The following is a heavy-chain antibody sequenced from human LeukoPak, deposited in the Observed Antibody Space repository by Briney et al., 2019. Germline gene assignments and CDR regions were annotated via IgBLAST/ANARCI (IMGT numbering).Heavy chain of an antibody. CDR1: GFTFISYA. CDR3: AKDFGSYDYWSGTNYFGH. CDR2: VSGSGTRT. J-gene: IGHJ4*02. V-gene: IGHV3-23*01. Sequence: QSGGSLRLSCGASGFTFISYAMNWVRQAPGKGLEWVSGVSGSGTRTYYADSVKGRFTISRENSKNTLYLQMNSLRAEDTAVYYCAKDFGSYDYWSGTNYFGHWGQGTLVTVSS. D-gene: IGHD3-3*01.